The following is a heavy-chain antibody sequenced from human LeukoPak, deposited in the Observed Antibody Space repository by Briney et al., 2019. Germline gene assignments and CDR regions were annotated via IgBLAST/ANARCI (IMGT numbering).Heavy chain of an antibody. Sequence: PGGSLRLSCTASGFTFNNYWMSWVRQAPGKGLEWVASIKEDGSDKYYVDSVKGRFTISRDNAKNSLYLQMDSLRAEDTAVYYCARSGRYYGFWGQGTLVTVSS. D-gene: IGHD1-26*01. CDR2: IKEDGSDK. CDR1: GFTFNNYW. CDR3: ARSGRYYGF. J-gene: IGHJ4*02. V-gene: IGHV3-7*05.